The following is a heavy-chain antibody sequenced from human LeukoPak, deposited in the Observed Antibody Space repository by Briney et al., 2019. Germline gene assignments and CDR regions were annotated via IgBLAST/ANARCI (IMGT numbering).Heavy chain of an antibody. V-gene: IGHV3-7*04. CDR3: ARASSSGLDY. CDR1: GFTVSSNY. D-gene: IGHD6-19*01. J-gene: IGHJ4*02. Sequence: QAGGSLRLSCAASGFTVSSNYMSWVRQAPGNGLEWVANINQDGSEKYYVDSVKGRFTISRDNVRNSLYLQMNSLRAEDTAVYYCARASSSGLDYWGQGTLVTVSS. CDR2: INQDGSEK.